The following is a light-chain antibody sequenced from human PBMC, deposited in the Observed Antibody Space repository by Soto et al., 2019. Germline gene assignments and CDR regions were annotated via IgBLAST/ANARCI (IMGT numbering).Light chain of an antibody. CDR1: QSVSSY. J-gene: IGKJ4*01. Sequence: EIVLTQSPATLSLSPGERATLSCRASQSVSSYLAWYQQKPGQAPRLLIYDASNRATGIPARFSGSGSGTEFTLTISSLEPEDFAVYYCQQRSNWGHTFGGGTKVEIK. CDR2: DAS. V-gene: IGKV3-11*01. CDR3: QQRSNWGHT.